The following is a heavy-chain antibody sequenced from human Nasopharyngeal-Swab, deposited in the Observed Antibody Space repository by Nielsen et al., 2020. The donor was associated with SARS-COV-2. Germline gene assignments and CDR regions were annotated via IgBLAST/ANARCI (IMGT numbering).Heavy chain of an antibody. CDR2: IWYDGSNK. J-gene: IGHJ4*02. D-gene: IGHD3-10*01. CDR1: GFTFSSYG. CDR3: VREPNTRWFGESVYFDY. V-gene: IGHV3-33*01. Sequence: GGSLRLSCAASGFTFSSYGMHWVRQAPDKGLEWVAVIWYDGSNKYYADSVKGRFTISRDNSKNTLYLQMNSLRAEDTAVYYCVREPNTRWFGESVYFDYWGQGTLVTVSS.